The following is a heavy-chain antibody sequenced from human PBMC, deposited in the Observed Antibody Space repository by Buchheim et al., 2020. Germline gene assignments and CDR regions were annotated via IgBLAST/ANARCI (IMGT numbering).Heavy chain of an antibody. Sequence: QVQLVESGGGVVQPGRSLRLSCVASGFTFSNYGMHWVRQAPGKGLEWVAVIWYDGSNKYYADSVKGRFTISRDNSKNTLYLQMNSLRAEDTAVYYCARDRYYDIPGGTGSMDVWGQGTT. J-gene: IGHJ6*02. V-gene: IGHV3-33*01. CDR1: GFTFSNYG. CDR2: IWYDGSNK. CDR3: ARDRYYDIPGGTGSMDV. D-gene: IGHD3-22*01.